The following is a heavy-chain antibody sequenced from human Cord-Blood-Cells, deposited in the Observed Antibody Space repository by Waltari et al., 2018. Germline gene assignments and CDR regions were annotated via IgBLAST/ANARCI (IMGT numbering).Heavy chain of an antibody. Sequence: EVQLVESGGGLVQLGGTLRISCAASGFTFNSYEMNWVRQAPGKGREVVSYISSSGSTIYYADSVKVRFTISRDNAKNSLYLQMNSLRAEDTAVYYCARDDFDYWGQGTLVTVSS. CDR3: ARDDFDY. J-gene: IGHJ4*02. CDR2: ISSSGSTI. CDR1: GFTFNSYE. V-gene: IGHV3-48*03.